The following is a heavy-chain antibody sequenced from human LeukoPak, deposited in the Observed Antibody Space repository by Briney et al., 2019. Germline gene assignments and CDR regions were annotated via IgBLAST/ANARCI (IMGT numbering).Heavy chain of an antibody. CDR1: GGSISSSGYY. V-gene: IGHV4-39*07. Sequence: SETLSLTCTVSGGSISSSGYYWGWIRQPPGKGLEWIGSIYYSGSTYYNPSLKSRVTISVDTSKKQFSLKLSSVTAADTAVYYCARISLTGYAPIRGYFDYWGQGPLVTVSS. CDR3: ARISLTGYAPIRGYFDY. J-gene: IGHJ4*02. D-gene: IGHD3-9*01. CDR2: IYYSGST.